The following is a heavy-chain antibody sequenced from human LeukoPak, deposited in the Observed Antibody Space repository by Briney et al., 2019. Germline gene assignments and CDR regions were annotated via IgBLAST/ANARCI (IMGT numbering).Heavy chain of an antibody. V-gene: IGHV4-61*02. J-gene: IGHJ3*01. D-gene: IGHD3-10*01. Sequence: SETLSLTCTVSGGSISIGSYYWSWIRQPAGKGLEWIGRIYTSGSPNYNPSLKSRVTISVDRSKNQFSLKLTSVTAADTAVYYCARDVNGFNYGSAFDVWGQGTMVTVSS. CDR1: GGSISIGSYY. CDR2: IYTSGSP. CDR3: ARDVNGFNYGSAFDV.